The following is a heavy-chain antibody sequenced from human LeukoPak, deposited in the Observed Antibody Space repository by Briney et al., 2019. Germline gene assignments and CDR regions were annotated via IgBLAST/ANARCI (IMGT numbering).Heavy chain of an antibody. V-gene: IGHV3-23*01. CDR2: ISGSGGTT. CDR1: GFTFSNYA. D-gene: IGHD3-3*01. CDR3: GRRSAYFFES. Sequence: PGGSLRLSCAASGFTFSNYAMTWVRQAPGKGLEWVSAISGSGGTTFYADSVKGRFTISRDNSKSTLYLQMNSLRVDDTAVYYCGRRSAYFFESWGQGTLVTVSS. J-gene: IGHJ4*02.